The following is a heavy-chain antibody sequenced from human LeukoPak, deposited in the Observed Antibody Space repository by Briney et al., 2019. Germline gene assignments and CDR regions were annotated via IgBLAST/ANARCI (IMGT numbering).Heavy chain of an antibody. V-gene: IGHV4-61*01. CDR3: ARSMYGGNSLFDY. CDR1: GYSISSGYY. Sequence: PSETLSLTCAVSGYSISSGYYWGWIRQPPGKGLEWIGYIYYSGSTKYNPSLKSRVTISVDTSKNQFSLKLSSVTAADTAVYYCARSMYGGNSLFDYWGQGTLVTVSS. D-gene: IGHD4-23*01. J-gene: IGHJ4*02. CDR2: IYYSGST.